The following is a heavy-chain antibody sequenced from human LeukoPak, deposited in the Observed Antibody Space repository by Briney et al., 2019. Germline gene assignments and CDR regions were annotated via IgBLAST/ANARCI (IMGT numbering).Heavy chain of an antibody. D-gene: IGHD2-2*02. CDR2: IKQDGDEK. V-gene: IGHV3-7*03. J-gene: IGHJ4*02. CDR3: AKDGLLGCSSTSCYTYFDY. CDR1: GFTLSGYW. Sequence: GGSLRLSCAASGFTLSGYWMSWVRRAPGKGLEWVVNIKQDGDEKYYVDSVKGRFTISRDNAKNSLYLQMNSLRAEDTALYYCAKDGLLGCSSTSCYTYFDYWGQGTLVTVSS.